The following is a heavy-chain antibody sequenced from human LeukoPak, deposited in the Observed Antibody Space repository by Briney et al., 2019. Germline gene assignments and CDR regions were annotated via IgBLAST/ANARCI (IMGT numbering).Heavy chain of an antibody. Sequence: GASVKVSCKASGYTFTGYYMHWVRQAPGQGLEWMGIINPSGGSTSYAQKFQGRVTMTRDMSTSTVYMELSSLRSEDTAVYYCARIESSGWSLIDYWGQGTLVTVSS. J-gene: IGHJ4*02. D-gene: IGHD6-19*01. CDR3: ARIESSGWSLIDY. CDR1: GYTFTGYY. V-gene: IGHV1-46*01. CDR2: INPSGGST.